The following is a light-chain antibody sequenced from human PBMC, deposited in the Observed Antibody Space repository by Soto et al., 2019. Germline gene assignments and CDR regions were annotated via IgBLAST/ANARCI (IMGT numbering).Light chain of an antibody. J-gene: IGKJ5*01. Sequence: ELVLTQSPVTLSNPPLEVATLSGSSRQSFSNTYLAWYQQKPGQAPRLLIYGASNRATGIPDRFSGSGSGTDFTLTIRRLEPEDFAVYYCQQYGSSPPNTCGQGQRREI. CDR3: QQYGSSPPNT. CDR1: QSFSNTY. V-gene: IGKV3-20*01. CDR2: GAS.